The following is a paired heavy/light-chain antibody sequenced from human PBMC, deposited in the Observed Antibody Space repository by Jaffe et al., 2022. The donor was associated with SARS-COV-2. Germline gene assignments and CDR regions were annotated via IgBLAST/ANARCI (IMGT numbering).Light chain of an antibody. CDR1: TGAVTSGHY. CDR3: LLSYSGALWV. Sequence: QAVVTQEPSLTVSPGGTVTLTCGSSTGAVTSGHYPYWFQQKPGQAPRTLIYDTSNKHSWTPARFSGSLLGGKAALTLSGAQPEDEAEYYCLLSYSGALWVFGGGTKLTVL. J-gene: IGLJ3*02. V-gene: IGLV7-46*01. CDR2: DTS.
Heavy chain of an antibody. V-gene: IGHV1-18*01. Sequence: QVQLVQSGAEVKKPGASVKVSCKASGYTFTSYGISWVRQAPGQGLEWMGWISAYNGNTNYAQKLQGRVTMTTDTSTSTAYMELRSLRSDDTAVYYCARDAYYDFWSGYYAAYYYYYGMDVWGQGTTVTVSS. D-gene: IGHD3-3*01. CDR1: GYTFTSYG. J-gene: IGHJ6*02. CDR2: ISAYNGNT. CDR3: ARDAYYDFWSGYYAAYYYYYGMDV.